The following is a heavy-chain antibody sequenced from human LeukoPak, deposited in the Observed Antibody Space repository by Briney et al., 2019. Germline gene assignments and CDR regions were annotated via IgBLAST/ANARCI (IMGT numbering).Heavy chain of an antibody. V-gene: IGHV4-59*01. Sequence: SETLSLTCTVSGGSISSYYWNWIRQSPGKGLEWIGFIYYSGSTNYNPSLKSRVTISVDTSKNQFSLKLSSVTAADTAVYYCARDVPREIVVVTAFPPPPWFDPWGQGTLVTVSS. CDR2: IYYSGST. CDR1: GGSISSYY. CDR3: ARDVPREIVVVTAFPPPPWFDP. J-gene: IGHJ5*02. D-gene: IGHD2-21*02.